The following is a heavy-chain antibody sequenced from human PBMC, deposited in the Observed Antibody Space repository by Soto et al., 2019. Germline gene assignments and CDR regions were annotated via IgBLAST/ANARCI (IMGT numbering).Heavy chain of an antibody. D-gene: IGHD5-12*01. CDR1: GESFIGYY. CDR3: ARTDIVTTNWFDP. J-gene: IGHJ5*02. V-gene: IGHV4-34*01. Sequence: QVHLQQWGAGLLKPSETLSLTCAVYGESFIGYYWTWIRQSPGKGLEWIGEINHGGSTNYNPSLKSRVTISIDTSKNQFSLKLTSVTAADTSVYYCARTDIVTTNWFDPWGQGTLDTVSS. CDR2: INHGGST.